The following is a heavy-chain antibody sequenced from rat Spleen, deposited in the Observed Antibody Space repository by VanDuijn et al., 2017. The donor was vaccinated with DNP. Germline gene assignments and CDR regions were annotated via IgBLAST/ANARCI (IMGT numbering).Heavy chain of an antibody. Sequence: EVQVLESGGGLVQPGNSLKLSCATSGFTFSTAWMYWYRQFPEKRLEWVARIKAKSNNYATDYTESVKGRFTISRDDSKSSIYLQMNNLKEEDTAIYYCACYGGYSEPYFDYWGQGVMVTVSS. CDR2: IKAKSNNYAT. V-gene: IGHV6-6*01. D-gene: IGHD1-11*01. J-gene: IGHJ2*01. CDR3: ACYGGYSEPYFDY. CDR1: GFTFSTAW.